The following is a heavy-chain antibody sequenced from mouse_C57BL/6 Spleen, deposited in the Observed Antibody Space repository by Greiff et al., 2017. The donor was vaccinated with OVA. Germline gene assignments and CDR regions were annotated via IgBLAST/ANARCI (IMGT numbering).Heavy chain of an antibody. D-gene: IGHD1-1*01. Sequence: EVQLQQSGPELVKPGASVKISCKASGYTFTDYYMNWVKQSHGKSLEWIGDINPNNGGTSYNQKCKGKATLTVDKSSSTAYMELRSLTSEDSAVYYCARYYYGSSYRYFDVWGTGTTVTVSS. CDR1: GYTFTDYY. CDR2: INPNNGGT. CDR3: ARYYYGSSYRYFDV. J-gene: IGHJ1*03. V-gene: IGHV1-26*01.